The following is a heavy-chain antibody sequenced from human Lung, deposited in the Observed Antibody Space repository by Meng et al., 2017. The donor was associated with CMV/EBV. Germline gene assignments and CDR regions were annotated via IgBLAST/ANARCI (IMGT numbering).Heavy chain of an antibody. CDR3: AKAVPDGYYYGMDV. Sequence: GESLKISCAASGFTFSSYAMSWVRQGPGKGLDWVSAISGSGGSTYYADSVKGRFTISRDNSKNTLYLQMNSLRAEDTAVYYCAKAVPDGYYYGMDVWGQGTTVTVSS. CDR2: ISGSGGST. D-gene: IGHD2-2*01. CDR1: GFTFSSYA. V-gene: IGHV3-23*01. J-gene: IGHJ6*02.